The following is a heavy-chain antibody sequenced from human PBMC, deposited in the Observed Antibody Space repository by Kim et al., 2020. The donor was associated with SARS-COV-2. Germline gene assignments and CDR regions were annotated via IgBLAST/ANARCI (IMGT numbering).Heavy chain of an antibody. CDR2: ISAYNGNT. J-gene: IGHJ6*02. Sequence: ASVKVSCKASGYTFTSYGISWVRQAPGQGLEWMGWISAYNGNTNYAQKLQGRVTMTTDTSTNTAYMELRSLRSDDTAVYYCARDIWDIVVVPAAIGLYGMDVWGQGTTVTVSS. D-gene: IGHD2-2*01. CDR3: ARDIWDIVVVPAAIGLYGMDV. CDR1: GYTFTSYG. V-gene: IGHV1-18*01.